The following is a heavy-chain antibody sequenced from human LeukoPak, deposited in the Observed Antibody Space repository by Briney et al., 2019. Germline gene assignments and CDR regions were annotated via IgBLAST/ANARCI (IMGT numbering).Heavy chain of an antibody. D-gene: IGHD2-8*01. V-gene: IGHV3-30-3*01. J-gene: IGHJ6*02. CDR3: ARGPERTGVGTRYYYDMDV. CDR1: GFTFGSYA. Sequence: PAGGSLRLSCAASGFTFGSYAMHWVRQAPGKGLEWVAVISYDGSNKYYADSVKGRFTISRDNSKNTLYLQMNSLRAEDTAVYYCARGPERTGVGTRYYYDMDVWGQGTTVTVSS. CDR2: ISYDGSNK.